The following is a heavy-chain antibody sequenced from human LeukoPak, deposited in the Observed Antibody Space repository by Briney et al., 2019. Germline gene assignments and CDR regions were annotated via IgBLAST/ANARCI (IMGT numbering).Heavy chain of an antibody. Sequence: PSETLSLTCTVSGGSISSYYWTWIRQPPGKGLEWIGYIYYSGSTKYNPSLKSRVTMSVDTSKNRFSLKLSSVTAADTAVYYCARHRGYCSSTSRSYNWFDPWGQGTLVTVSS. CDR1: GGSISSYY. CDR3: ARHRGYCSSTSRSYNWFDP. CDR2: IYYSGST. D-gene: IGHD2-2*03. J-gene: IGHJ5*02. V-gene: IGHV4-59*08.